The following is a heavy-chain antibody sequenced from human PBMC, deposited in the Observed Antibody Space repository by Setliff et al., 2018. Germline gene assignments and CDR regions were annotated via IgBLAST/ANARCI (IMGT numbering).Heavy chain of an antibody. CDR2: INAGNGNT. J-gene: IGHJ6*02. CDR1: GYTFTSYA. CDR3: ARDPASSGYDTYYYYYYGMDV. D-gene: IGHD5-12*01. Sequence: ASVKVSCKASGYTFTSYAMHWVRQAPGQRLEWMGWINAGNGNTKYSQKFQGRVTITRDTSASTAYMELSSLRSEDTAVYYCARDPASSGYDTYYYYYYGMDVWGQGATVTV. V-gene: IGHV1-3*01.